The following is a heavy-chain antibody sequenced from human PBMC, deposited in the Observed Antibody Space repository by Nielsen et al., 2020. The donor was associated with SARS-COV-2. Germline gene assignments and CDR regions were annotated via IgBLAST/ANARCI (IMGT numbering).Heavy chain of an antibody. CDR3: AKDTRAAAGTVRWFDR. J-gene: IGHJ5*02. Sequence: GGSLRLSCAASGFTFDDHAMHWVRQNAGKGLERVAGISWNSGSIAYADSVKGRFTISRDNAKNSLYLHMNSLRPEDTALYYCAKDTRAAAGTVRWFDRWGQGTPVTVSS. D-gene: IGHD1/OR15-1a*01. CDR2: ISWNSGSI. CDR1: GFTFDDHA. V-gene: IGHV3-9*01.